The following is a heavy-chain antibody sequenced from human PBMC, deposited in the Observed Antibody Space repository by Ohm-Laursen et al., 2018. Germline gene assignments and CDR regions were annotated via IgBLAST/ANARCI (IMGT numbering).Heavy chain of an antibody. J-gene: IGHJ5*01. CDR2: IYYSGST. D-gene: IGHD3-22*01. V-gene: IGHV4-59*08. CDR1: GGSISPYY. CDR3: ARQDPSGYADS. Sequence: SDTLSLTCTVSGGSISPYYWSWFRLPPGKGLEWIGHIYYSGSTNYRPSLKSRVTISVDTSKNQFSLKLTSVTAADTAVYYCARQDPSGYADSWGQGTLVTVSS.